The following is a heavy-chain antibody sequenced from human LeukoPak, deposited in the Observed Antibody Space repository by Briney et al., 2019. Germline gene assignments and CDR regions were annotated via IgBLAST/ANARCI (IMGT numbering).Heavy chain of an antibody. D-gene: IGHD3-3*01. Sequence: ASVKVSCKASGYTFTSYYMHWVRQAPGQGLEWMGIINLSGGSTSYAQKFQGRVTMTRDMSTSTVYMELSSLRSEDTAVYYCARDYYDFWSGSERESYYFDYWGQGTLVTVSS. CDR1: GYTFTSYY. V-gene: IGHV1-46*01. CDR2: INLSGGST. J-gene: IGHJ4*02. CDR3: ARDYYDFWSGSERESYYFDY.